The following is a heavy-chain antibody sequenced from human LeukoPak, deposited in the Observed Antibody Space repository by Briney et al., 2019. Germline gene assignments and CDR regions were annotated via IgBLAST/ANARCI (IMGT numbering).Heavy chain of an antibody. Sequence: GGSLRLSCTASGFTFSTYWINWVRQSPGKGLVWVALINGDGSTTTHADSVKGRFTISRDNAKNTAYLKMNSLRDEDTAVYFCASDYAGSPDYWGQGTLVTVSA. CDR1: GFTFSTYW. CDR2: INGDGSTT. J-gene: IGHJ4*02. CDR3: ASDYAGSPDY. D-gene: IGHD3-10*01. V-gene: IGHV3-74*03.